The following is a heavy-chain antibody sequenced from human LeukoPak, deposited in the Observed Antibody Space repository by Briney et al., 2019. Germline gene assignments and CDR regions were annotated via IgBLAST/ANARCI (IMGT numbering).Heavy chain of an antibody. D-gene: IGHD2-15*01. Sequence: GGSLRLSCAASGFTFSNYAMSWVRQAPGKGLEWVSVISATGGSTYYADSVKGRFTISRDNSKSTLYLQMNSLRAEDTAVYYCAKRIPQIAAPNSPLDYWGQGTLVTVSS. J-gene: IGHJ4*02. CDR1: GFTFSNYA. CDR3: AKRIPQIAAPNSPLDY. V-gene: IGHV3-23*01. CDR2: ISATGGST.